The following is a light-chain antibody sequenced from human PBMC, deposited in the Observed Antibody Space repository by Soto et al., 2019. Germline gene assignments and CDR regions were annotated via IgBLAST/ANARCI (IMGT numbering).Light chain of an antibody. CDR1: QSVSSW. CDR3: QQYNTYSS. J-gene: IGKJ1*01. CDR2: AAS. V-gene: IGKV1-5*01. Sequence: DIQMTQYDSTLAASVGDRVTITCRASQSVSSWLAWYQQKPGKAPNRLIYAASSLESGLPSSFSGSAAGKYFTPTISSLQPDDFATYYCQQYNTYSSFGQVTKVDIK.